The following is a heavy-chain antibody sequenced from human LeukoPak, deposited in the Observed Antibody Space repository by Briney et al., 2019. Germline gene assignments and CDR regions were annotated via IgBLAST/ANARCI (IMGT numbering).Heavy chain of an antibody. CDR1: GGSFTNYY. CDR3: ARGPGTVGLSP. J-gene: IGHJ5*02. Sequence: SETLSLTCNVPGGSFTNYYWSWIRQTPEKGLEWIGQINHSGDTGYNPSLRSRVTLSVDRSKNQFSLKVTSVTAADTGVYYCARGPGTVGLSPWGQGTLVTVSS. CDR2: INHSGDT. D-gene: IGHD1/OR15-1a*01. V-gene: IGHV4-34*01.